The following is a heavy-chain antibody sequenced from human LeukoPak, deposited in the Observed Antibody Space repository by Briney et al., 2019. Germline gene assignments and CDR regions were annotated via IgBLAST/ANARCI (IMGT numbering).Heavy chain of an antibody. CDR2: IHHSGTT. CDR1: GGSFSGYY. CDR3: ASHPDILTGYYYFDY. V-gene: IGHV4-34*01. J-gene: IGHJ4*02. D-gene: IGHD3-9*01. Sequence: SETLSLTCTVYGGSFSGYYWTWVRQSPEKGLEWIGEIHHSGTTDYRPSLKSRLTLSIDASKSQVSLRLTSVTAADTAVYYCASHPDILTGYYYFDYWGQGTLVTVSS.